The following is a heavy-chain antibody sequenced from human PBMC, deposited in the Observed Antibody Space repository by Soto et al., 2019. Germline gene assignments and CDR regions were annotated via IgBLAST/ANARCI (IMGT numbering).Heavy chain of an antibody. CDR1: GFTFSSYG. CDR3: AKDRHYYDSSGYSFDY. CDR2: ISYDGSNK. V-gene: IGHV3-30*18. D-gene: IGHD3-22*01. Sequence: QVQLVESGGGVVQPGRSLRLSCAASGFTFSSYGMHWVRQAPGKGLEWVAVISYDGSNKYYADSVKGRFTISRDNSKNTLYLQMNSLRAEDTAVYYCAKDRHYYDSSGYSFDYWGQGTLVTVSS. J-gene: IGHJ4*02.